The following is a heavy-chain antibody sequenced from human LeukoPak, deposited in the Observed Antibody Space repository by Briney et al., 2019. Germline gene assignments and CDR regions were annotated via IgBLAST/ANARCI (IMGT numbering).Heavy chain of an antibody. CDR1: GFTFSDYG. J-gene: IGHJ6*04. CDR3: ARTYTVFGAIDV. D-gene: IGHD3-3*01. V-gene: IGHV3-30*03. CDR2: TSYDGSDE. Sequence: GGSLRLSCVASGFTFSDYGMHWVRQAPGKGLEWVAATSYDGSDEYYVDSVKGRFTISRDNSKNTLYLEMKSLSSEDTAIYYCARTYTVFGAIDVWGKGTTVTVSA.